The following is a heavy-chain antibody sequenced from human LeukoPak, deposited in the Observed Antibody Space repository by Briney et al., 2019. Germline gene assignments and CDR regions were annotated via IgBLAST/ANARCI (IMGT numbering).Heavy chain of an antibody. V-gene: IGHV3-48*04. Sequence: GGSLRLSCAASGFTFSSYWMSWVRQAPGKGLEWVSYISSSSSTIYYADSVKGRFTISRDNAKNSLYLQMNSLRAEDTAVYYCARGGMDYYGSGSYLYYFDYWGQGTLVTVSS. CDR2: ISSSSSTI. CDR1: GFTFSSYW. D-gene: IGHD3-10*01. CDR3: ARGGMDYYGSGSYLYYFDY. J-gene: IGHJ4*02.